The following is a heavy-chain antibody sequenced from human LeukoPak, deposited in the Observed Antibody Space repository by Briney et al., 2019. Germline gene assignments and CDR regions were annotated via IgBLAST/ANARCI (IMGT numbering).Heavy chain of an antibody. Sequence: GASVKVSCKASGYTFTSYYMHWVRQAPGQGLEWMGIINPSGGSTSYAQKFQGRVTMTRDTSTSTVYMELSSLRSDDTAVYYCARYQEAIFGVVSAYYMDVWGKGTTVTVSS. V-gene: IGHV1-46*01. CDR3: ARYQEAIFGVVSAYYMDV. CDR2: INPSGGST. J-gene: IGHJ6*03. D-gene: IGHD3-3*01. CDR1: GYTFTSYY.